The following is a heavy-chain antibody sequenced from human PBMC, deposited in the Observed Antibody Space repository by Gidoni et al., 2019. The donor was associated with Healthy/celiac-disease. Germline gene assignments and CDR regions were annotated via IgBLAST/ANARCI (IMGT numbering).Heavy chain of an antibody. D-gene: IGHD2-2*01. CDR2: ISSSSSYI. CDR1: GFPFSSYS. CDR3: ARDSTTWDYFDY. Sequence: EVQLVESGGGLVKPGGSLRLSCAASGFPFSSYSMNWVRQAPGKGLEWVSSISSSSSYIYYADSVKGRFTISRDNAKNSLYLQMNSLRAEDTAVYYCARDSTTWDYFDYWGQGTLVTVSS. V-gene: IGHV3-21*01. J-gene: IGHJ4*02.